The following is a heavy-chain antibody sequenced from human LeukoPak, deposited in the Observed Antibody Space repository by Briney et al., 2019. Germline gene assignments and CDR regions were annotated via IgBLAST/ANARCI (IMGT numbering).Heavy chain of an antibody. J-gene: IGHJ5*02. D-gene: IGHD3-3*01. V-gene: IGHV4-4*07. CDR1: GGSISSYY. CDR3: ASSPLNLEWSYPSCWFDP. Sequence: KPSETLSLTCTVSGGSISSYYWSWIRQPAGKGLEWIGRIYTSGSTNYNPSLKSRVTMSVDTSKNQFSLKLSSVTAADTAVYYCASSPLNLEWSYPSCWFDPWGQGTLVTVSS. CDR2: IYTSGST.